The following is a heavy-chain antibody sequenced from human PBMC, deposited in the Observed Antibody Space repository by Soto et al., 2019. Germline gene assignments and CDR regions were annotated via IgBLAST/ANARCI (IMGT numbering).Heavy chain of an antibody. Sequence: EVQLVESGGGLVKPGGSLRLSCAASGFTFSSYSMNWVRQAPGKGLEWVSSISSSSSYIYYADSVKGRFTISRDNAKNSLYLQMNSLRAEDTAVYYCARDTYYDFWSGYYPSSYYYYGMDVWGQGTTVTVSS. D-gene: IGHD3-3*01. J-gene: IGHJ6*02. CDR2: ISSSSSYI. CDR3: ARDTYYDFWSGYYPSSYYYYGMDV. V-gene: IGHV3-21*01. CDR1: GFTFSSYS.